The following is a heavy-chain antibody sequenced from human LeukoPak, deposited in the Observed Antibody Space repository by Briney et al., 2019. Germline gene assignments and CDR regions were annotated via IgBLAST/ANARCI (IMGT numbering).Heavy chain of an antibody. CDR3: ARHYGSYSSSWNY. J-gene: IGHJ4*02. CDR1: GGSISSSSYY. Sequence: PSETLSLTCTVSGGSISSSSYYWGWIRQPPGKGLEWIGSIYYSGSTYYNPSLKGRVTMSVDTSKNQFSLKLSSVTAADTAVYYCARHYGSYSSSWNYWGQGTLVTVSS. CDR2: IYYSGST. D-gene: IGHD6-13*01. V-gene: IGHV4-39*01.